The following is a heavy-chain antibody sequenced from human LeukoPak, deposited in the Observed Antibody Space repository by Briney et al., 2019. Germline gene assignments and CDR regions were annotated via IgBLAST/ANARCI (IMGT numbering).Heavy chain of an antibody. CDR3: ARGKSRGGHIDY. V-gene: IGHV4-59*08. D-gene: IGHD3-16*01. CDR2: IYYSGST. CDR1: GGSISSYY. J-gene: IGHJ4*02. Sequence: SETLSLTCTVSGGSISSYYWSWIRQPPGKGLEWIGSIYYSGSTYYNPSLKSRVTISVDTSKNQFSLKLRSVTAADTAVYYCARGKSRGGHIDYWGQGTLVTVSS.